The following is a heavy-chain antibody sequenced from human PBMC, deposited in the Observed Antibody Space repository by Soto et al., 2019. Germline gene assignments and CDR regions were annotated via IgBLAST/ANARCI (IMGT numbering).Heavy chain of an antibody. J-gene: IGHJ4*02. V-gene: IGHV3-23*01. CDR1: GYRFTGYW. Sequence: GESLKISCTGSGYRFTGYWISWVRQAPGKGLEWVSTINPSGDSTFYADSVKGRFTISRDNSKNTVYLQMNSLSVGDTAVYLCAKVDVSTAGSFDYWGQGALVTVSS. D-gene: IGHD6-13*01. CDR2: INPSGDST. CDR3: AKVDVSTAGSFDY.